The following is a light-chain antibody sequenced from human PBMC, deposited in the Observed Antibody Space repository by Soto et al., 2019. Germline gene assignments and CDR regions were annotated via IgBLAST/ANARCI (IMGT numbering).Light chain of an antibody. V-gene: IGKV2-28*01. J-gene: IGKJ3*01. Sequence: DIVMTQSPLSLPVTPGEPASISCRSSQSLLHSNGYNYLDWYLQKPGQSPQLLIYLGSNRASGVPDRFNGMGSGTDFTLKISRVEAEDVGVYCCMQALQTPPFTFGPETKVDIK. CDR2: LGS. CDR3: MQALQTPPFT. CDR1: QSLLHSNGYNY.